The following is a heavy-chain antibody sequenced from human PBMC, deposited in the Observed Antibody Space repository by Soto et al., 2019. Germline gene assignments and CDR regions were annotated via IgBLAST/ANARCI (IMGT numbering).Heavy chain of an antibody. CDR1: GFTFTSSA. D-gene: IGHD3-3*01. CDR2: IVVGSGNT. CDR3: AAVQFGVVISDDFDY. Sequence: ASVKVSCKASGFTFTSSAMQWVRQARGQRLEWIGWIVVGSGNTNYAQKFQERVTITRDMSTSTAYMDLSSLRSEDTAVYYCAAVQFGVVISDDFDYWGQGTLVTVSS. J-gene: IGHJ4*02. V-gene: IGHV1-58*02.